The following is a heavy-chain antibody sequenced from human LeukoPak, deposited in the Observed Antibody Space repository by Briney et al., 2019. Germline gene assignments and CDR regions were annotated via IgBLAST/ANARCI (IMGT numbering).Heavy chain of an antibody. CDR2: IYTRGST. Sequence: SETLSLTCTVSSGSISSYYWSWIRQPAGKGLEWIGRIYTRGSTNFNPSLKSRVTMSVDTSKNQFSLELSTVTAADTAVYYCAREVDTAMDDAFDIWGQGTMVTVSS. J-gene: IGHJ3*02. D-gene: IGHD5-18*01. V-gene: IGHV4-4*07. CDR1: SGSISSYY. CDR3: AREVDTAMDDAFDI.